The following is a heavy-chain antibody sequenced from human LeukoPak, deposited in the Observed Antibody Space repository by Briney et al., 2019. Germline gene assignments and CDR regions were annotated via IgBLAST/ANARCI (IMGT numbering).Heavy chain of an antibody. V-gene: IGHV3-72*01. Sequence: GGSLRLSCAASGFTFSDHYMDWVRQAPGKGLEWVGRTRNKANSYTTEYAASVKGRFTISRDDSKNSLYLQMNSLKTEDTGVYYCARDGYSGYGFLDVWSKGTTVTVSS. CDR3: ARDGYSGYGFLDV. CDR2: TRNKANSYTT. J-gene: IGHJ6*04. D-gene: IGHD5-12*01. CDR1: GFTFSDHY.